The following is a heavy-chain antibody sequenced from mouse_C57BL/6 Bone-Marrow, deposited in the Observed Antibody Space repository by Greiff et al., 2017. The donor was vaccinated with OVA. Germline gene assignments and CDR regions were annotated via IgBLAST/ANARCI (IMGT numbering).Heavy chain of an antibody. CDR3: ARIYYYGSSDWSFDV. V-gene: IGHV5-15*01. CDR2: ISNLAYSI. D-gene: IGHD1-1*01. J-gene: IGHJ1*03. CDR1: GFTFSDYG. Sequence: EVQLVESGGGLVQPGGSLKLSCAASGFTFSDYGMAWVRQAPRKGPEWVALISNLAYSIYYADTVTGRFTISRENAKNTLYLEMSSLRSKDTAMYYCARIYYYGSSDWSFDVWGTGTTVTVSS.